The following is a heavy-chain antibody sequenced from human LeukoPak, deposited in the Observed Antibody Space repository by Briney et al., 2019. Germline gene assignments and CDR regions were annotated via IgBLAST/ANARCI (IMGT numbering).Heavy chain of an antibody. CDR3: AKDRIPDGYYLIDS. V-gene: IGHV3-23*01. J-gene: IGHJ4*02. CDR2: ILGNGVTT. Sequence: GGSLRLSCAASGFTFSGFAMNWVRQAPGEGLEWVSGILGNGVTTYYADSLKGRFTISRDNSKNILYLQMNSLRVEDTAVYYCAKDRIPDGYYLIDSWGQGTLVTVSS. D-gene: IGHD3-3*01. CDR1: GFTFSGFA.